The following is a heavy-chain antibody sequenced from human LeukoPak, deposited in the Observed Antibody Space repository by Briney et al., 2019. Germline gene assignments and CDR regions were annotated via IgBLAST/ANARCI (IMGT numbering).Heavy chain of an antibody. Sequence: ASVKVSCKASGYTFTGYYMHWVRQAPGQGLEWMGRINPNSGGTNYAQKFQGRVTMTRDTSTSTAYMELSRLRSDDTAVYYCAREPGGDYDNWFDPWGQGTLVTVSS. CDR2: INPNSGGT. CDR1: GYTFTGYY. D-gene: IGHD4-17*01. J-gene: IGHJ5*02. V-gene: IGHV1-2*06. CDR3: AREPGGDYDNWFDP.